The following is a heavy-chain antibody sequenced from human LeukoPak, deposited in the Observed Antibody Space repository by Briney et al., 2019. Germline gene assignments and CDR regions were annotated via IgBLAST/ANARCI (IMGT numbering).Heavy chain of an antibody. D-gene: IGHD2-21*01. CDR3: ARGRSLFWRGWFDP. J-gene: IGHJ5*02. CDR1: GGSISSSNW. Sequence: SETLSLTCGVSGGSISSSNWWSWVRPPPGKGLEWIGEIYHSGSTYYNPSLKSRVTISVDTSKNQFSLKLSSVTAADTAVYYCARGRSLFWRGWFDPWGQGTLVTVSS. V-gene: IGHV4-4*02. CDR2: IYHSGST.